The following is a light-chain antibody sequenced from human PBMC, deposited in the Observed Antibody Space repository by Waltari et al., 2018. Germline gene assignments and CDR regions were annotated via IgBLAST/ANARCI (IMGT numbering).Light chain of an antibody. CDR3: QQYNSYSLLT. CDR1: PSISNW. J-gene: IGKJ4*01. CDR2: KAS. V-gene: IGKV1-5*03. Sequence: DIQITQSPSTLSASVGDRVTITCRASPSISNWLAWYQQKPGKAPKLLIYKASTLESGVPSSFSGSGSGTEWTITISSLQHDDFATYYCQQYNSYSLLTFGGGTKVEIK.